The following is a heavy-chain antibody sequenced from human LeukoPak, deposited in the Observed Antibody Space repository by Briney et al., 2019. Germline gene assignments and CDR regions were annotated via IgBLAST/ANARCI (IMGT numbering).Heavy chain of an antibody. D-gene: IGHD4-23*01. Sequence: GGSLRLSCVASGFTFSHSWMNWVRQAPGKGVEWVANIKPDGSDKFYVDSVKGRFTISRDNAKNSLYLQMNSLRAEDTAVYYCARENSLLNWGQGILVTVSS. CDR3: ARENSLLN. V-gene: IGHV3-7*01. J-gene: IGHJ4*02. CDR2: IKPDGSDK. CDR1: GFTFSHSW.